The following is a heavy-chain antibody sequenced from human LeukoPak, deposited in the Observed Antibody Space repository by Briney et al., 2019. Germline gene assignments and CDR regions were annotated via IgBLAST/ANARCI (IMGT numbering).Heavy chain of an antibody. D-gene: IGHD3-16*01. J-gene: IGHJ4*02. Sequence: PGGSLRLSCAASGFTVITNDMTWVRQAPGKGLEWVSALYSDGNAKYADSVQGRFTISRDNSQNTLYLEMNSLSPDDTAFYYGARGEDPRAANTLAYWGQGTLVTVSS. CDR3: ARGEDPRAANTLAY. CDR2: LYSDGNA. CDR1: GFTVITND. V-gene: IGHV3-53*01.